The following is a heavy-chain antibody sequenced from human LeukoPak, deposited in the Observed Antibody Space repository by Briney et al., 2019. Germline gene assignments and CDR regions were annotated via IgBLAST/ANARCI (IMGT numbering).Heavy chain of an antibody. CDR2: INQDGSEK. V-gene: IGHV3-7*01. CDR1: GLTFINAW. D-gene: IGHD2-21*01. J-gene: IGHJ4*02. Sequence: GGSLRLSCAGSGLTFINAWMSWVRQAPGKGLEWVANINQDGSEKSYVDSVEGRFTISRDNAKKSLYLHVNSLRAEDTAVYYRARDIYGGHDYWGQGTLLTVSS. CDR3: ARDIYGGHDY.